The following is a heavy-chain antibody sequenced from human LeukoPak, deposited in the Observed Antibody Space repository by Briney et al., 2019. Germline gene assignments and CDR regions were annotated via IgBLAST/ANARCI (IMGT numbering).Heavy chain of an antibody. J-gene: IGHJ4*02. CDR2: IYYSGNT. CDR3: ARVFKRVITFGEVIVNPKYYLDY. CDR1: GGSISSSTYY. D-gene: IGHD3-16*02. Sequence: PSETLSLTCTVSGGSISSSTYYWGWIRQPPGKGLEWIGSIYYSGNTYYKPSLKSRVTISVDTSRNQFSLKLNSVTAADTAMYYCARVFKRVITFGEVIVNPKYYLDYWGQGTLVTASS. V-gene: IGHV4-39*07.